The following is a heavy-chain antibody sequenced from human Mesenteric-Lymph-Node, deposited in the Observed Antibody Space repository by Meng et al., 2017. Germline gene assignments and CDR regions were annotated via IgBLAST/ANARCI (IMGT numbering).Heavy chain of an antibody. Sequence: GESLKISCAASGFTFSGHGMHWVRQAPGKGLEWVALIWYDGSNKYHADSVKGRFTISRDNSKNTLYLQMNSLSAEDTAVYYCARDSFMITMVRGVIITWGQGTLVTVSS. CDR3: ARDSFMITMVRGVIIT. J-gene: IGHJ4*02. D-gene: IGHD3-10*01. CDR1: GFTFSGHG. V-gene: IGHV3-33*01. CDR2: IWYDGSNK.